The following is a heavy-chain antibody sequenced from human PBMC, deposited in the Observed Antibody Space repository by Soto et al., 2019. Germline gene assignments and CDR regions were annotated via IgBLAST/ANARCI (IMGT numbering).Heavy chain of an antibody. CDR3: ARVRSGYDFSYDV. CDR1: GYTFTGYY. V-gene: IGHV1-2*04. J-gene: IGHJ6*02. Sequence: ASVKVSCKASGYTFTGYYXXXXXXAPGQGLEWMGWINHNSGGTNYAQKFQGWVTMTRDTSISTAYMELSRLRSDDTAVYYCARVRSGYDFSYDVWGQGTTVTVSS. CDR2: INHNSGGT. D-gene: IGHD5-12*01.